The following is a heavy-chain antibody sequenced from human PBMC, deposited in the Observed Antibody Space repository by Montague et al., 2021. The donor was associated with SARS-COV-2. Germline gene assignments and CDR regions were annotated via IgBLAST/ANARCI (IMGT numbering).Heavy chain of an antibody. V-gene: IGHV3-48*03. CDR2: ISTSAYTT. J-gene: IGHJ3*02. CDR3: TRDYRSIVGDGLDS. Sequence: SLRPSCAASGFTFSNYDMNWVRQAPGKGPEWISYISTSAYTTSYAGSVKGRFTISRDNGKNSLYLQMNSLRVEDTAVYYCTRDYRSIVGDGLDSWGQGTKVTVFS. CDR1: GFTFSNYD. D-gene: IGHD3-16*02.